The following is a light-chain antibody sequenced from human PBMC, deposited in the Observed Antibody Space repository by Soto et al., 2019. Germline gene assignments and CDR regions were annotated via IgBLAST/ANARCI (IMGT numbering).Light chain of an antibody. CDR3: HQYGNSPPTT. Sequence: EIVLTQSPGTLSLSPGERATVSCRASQIVSSTYLAWYQQKPGQAPRLLIHSASSRATGIPDRFSGSGSGTDFTLTISRLEPEDFAVYYCHQYGNSPPTTFGGGTKVEIK. J-gene: IGKJ4*01. CDR1: QIVSSTY. V-gene: IGKV3-20*01. CDR2: SAS.